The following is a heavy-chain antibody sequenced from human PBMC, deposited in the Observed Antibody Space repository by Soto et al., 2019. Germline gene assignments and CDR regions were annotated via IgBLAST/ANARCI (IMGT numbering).Heavy chain of an antibody. J-gene: IGHJ3*01. CDR2: LYDVFGS. CDR3: ASWREREHAFDV. V-gene: IGHV3-53*01. CDR1: GLTVSGTKY. D-gene: IGHD1-1*01. Sequence: DVHLVESGGGLIQPGESLRLSCVAFGLTVSGTKYVAWVRQAPGKGLEWVSALYDVFGSFYADSVKGRFTTSSDRSRSTVYLQMNDLRPDDTAVYYCASWREREHAFDVWCQGTAVIVSP.